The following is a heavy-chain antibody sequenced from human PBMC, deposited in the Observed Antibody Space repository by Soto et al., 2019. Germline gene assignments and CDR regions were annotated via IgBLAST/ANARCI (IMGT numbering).Heavy chain of an antibody. V-gene: IGHV3-48*03. CDR2: ISSYGTTI. D-gene: IGHD3-3*01. CDR1: GFTFSSYE. CDR3: ARDWNFWTDYYRSDAFDL. Sequence: GGSLRLSCAASGFTFSSYEMNWVRQAPGKGPEWLSYISSYGTTIYYADSVKGRFTISRDNAKDSLFLQLNSLRVEDTAVYYCARDWNFWTDYYRSDAFDLWGQGTMVTV. J-gene: IGHJ3*01.